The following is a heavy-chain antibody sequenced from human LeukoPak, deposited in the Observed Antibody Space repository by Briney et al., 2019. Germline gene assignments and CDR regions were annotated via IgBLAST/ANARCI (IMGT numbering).Heavy chain of an antibody. CDR1: GFTFSDYW. V-gene: IGHV3-7*01. CDR2: IETDGDEK. CDR3: ARDIPSGFYTPDY. J-gene: IGHJ4*02. Sequence: GGFLRLSCVASGFTFSDYWMSWVRQAPGMGLEWVANIETDGDEKNYVDSVKGRFTISRDNARNSLYLQMSSLRVEDTAVYYCARDIPSGFYTPDYWGRGTLVTVSS. D-gene: IGHD5-12*01.